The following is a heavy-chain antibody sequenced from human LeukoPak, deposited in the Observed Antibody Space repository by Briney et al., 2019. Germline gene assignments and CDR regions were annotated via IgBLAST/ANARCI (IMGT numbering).Heavy chain of an antibody. CDR1: GFTFGDYA. V-gene: IGHV3-30*18. CDR2: ISYDGSNK. J-gene: IGHJ4*03. D-gene: IGHD6-19*01. CDR3: AKSGSSGWYFDY. Sequence: GGSLRLPCTASGFTFGDYAMSWVRQAPGKGLEWVAVISYDGSNKYYADSVKGRFTISRDNSKNTLYLQMNSLRAEDTAVYYCAKSGSSGWYFDYWGQGTTVTVSS.